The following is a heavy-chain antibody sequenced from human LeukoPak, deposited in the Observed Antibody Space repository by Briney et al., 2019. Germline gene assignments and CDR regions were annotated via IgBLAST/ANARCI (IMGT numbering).Heavy chain of an antibody. CDR1: GFTFSSYG. CDR2: ISYDGSNK. Sequence: PGGSLRLSCAASGFTFSSYGMHWVRRAPGKGLEWVAVISYDGSNKYYADSVKGRFTISRDNSKNTLYLQMNSLRAEDTAVYYCAKSRWPTVTSYYFDYWGQGTLVTVST. J-gene: IGHJ4*02. V-gene: IGHV3-30*18. CDR3: AKSRWPTVTSYYFDY. D-gene: IGHD4-17*01.